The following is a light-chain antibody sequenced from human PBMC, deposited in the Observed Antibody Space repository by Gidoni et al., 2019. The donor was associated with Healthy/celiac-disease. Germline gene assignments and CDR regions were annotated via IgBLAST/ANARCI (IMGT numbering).Light chain of an antibody. J-gene: IGLJ3*02. V-gene: IGLV2-14*03. CDR1: SSHVCGYNY. CDR3: SSYTSSSTWV. CDR2: DVS. Sequence: PGQSITISCTGTSSHVCGYNYVSWYQQHPGKAPKLMIYDVSTRPAGVSNRFSGSKSGNTASLTTSGLQAEDEADYYCSSYTSSSTWVFGGGTKLTVL.